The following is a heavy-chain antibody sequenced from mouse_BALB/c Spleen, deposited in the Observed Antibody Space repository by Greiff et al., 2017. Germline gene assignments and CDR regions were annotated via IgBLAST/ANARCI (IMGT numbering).Heavy chain of an antibody. CDR1: GFTFSDYY. V-gene: IGHV5-4*02. CDR3: ARGDYDDWFAY. D-gene: IGHD2-4*01. CDR2: ISDGGSYT. J-gene: IGHJ3*01. Sequence: EVMLVESGGGLVKPGGSLKLSCAASGFTFSDYYMYWVRQTPEKRLEWVATISDGGSYTYYPDSVKGRFTISRDNAKNNLYLQMSSLKSEDTAMYYCARGDYDDWFAYWGQGTLVTVSA.